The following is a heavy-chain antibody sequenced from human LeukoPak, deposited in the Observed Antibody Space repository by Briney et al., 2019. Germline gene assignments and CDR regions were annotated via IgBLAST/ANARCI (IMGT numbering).Heavy chain of an antibody. Sequence: GRSLRLSCAASGFTFSSYGMHWVRQAPGKGLEWVAVISYDGSNKYYADSVKGRFTISRDNSENTLYLQMNSLRAEDTAVYYCARGSGGSCYQASDYWGQGTLVTVSS. CDR1: GFTFSSYG. V-gene: IGHV3-30*03. D-gene: IGHD2-15*01. CDR3: ARGSGGSCYQASDY. CDR2: ISYDGSNK. J-gene: IGHJ4*02.